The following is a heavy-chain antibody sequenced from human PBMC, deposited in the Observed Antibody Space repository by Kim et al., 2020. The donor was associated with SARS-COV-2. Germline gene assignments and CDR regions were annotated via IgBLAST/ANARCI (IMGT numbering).Heavy chain of an antibody. CDR1: GFTFSSYW. CDR3: ARVYINPLDAFDI. CDR2: IKQDGSEK. V-gene: IGHV3-7*01. J-gene: IGHJ3*02. Sequence: GGSLRLSCAASGFTFSSYWMSWVRQAPGKGLEWVANIKQDGSEKYYVDSVKGRFTISRDNAKNSLYLQMNSLRAEDTAVYYCARVYINPLDAFDIWGQGTMVTVSS. D-gene: IGHD1-1*01.